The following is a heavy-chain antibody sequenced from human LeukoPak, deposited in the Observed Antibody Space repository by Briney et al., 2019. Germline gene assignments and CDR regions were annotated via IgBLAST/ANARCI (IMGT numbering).Heavy chain of an antibody. Sequence: GGSLRLSCAASGFTFSSYGMHWVRQAPGKGLEWVAFIRYDGSNKYYADSVKGRFTISRDNSKNTLYLQMNSLRAEDTAVYYCAIPRRYYDSSGYYYNYWGQGTLVTVSS. CDR2: IRYDGSNK. V-gene: IGHV3-30*02. D-gene: IGHD3-22*01. CDR3: AIPRRYYDSSGYYYNY. CDR1: GFTFSSYG. J-gene: IGHJ4*02.